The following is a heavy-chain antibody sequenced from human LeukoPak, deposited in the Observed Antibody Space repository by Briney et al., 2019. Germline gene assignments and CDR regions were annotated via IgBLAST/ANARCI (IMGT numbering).Heavy chain of an antibody. CDR3: ATSGGGYGDPKFHFDY. V-gene: IGHV3-23*01. D-gene: IGHD4-17*01. CDR1: RFTFSSYA. Sequence: PGGSLRLSCAASRFTFSSYAMSWVRQAPGKGLEWVSAISGSGGSTYYADSVKGRFTISRDNSKNTLYLQMNSLRAEDTAVYYCATSGGGYGDPKFHFDYWGQGTLVTVSS. J-gene: IGHJ4*02. CDR2: ISGSGGST.